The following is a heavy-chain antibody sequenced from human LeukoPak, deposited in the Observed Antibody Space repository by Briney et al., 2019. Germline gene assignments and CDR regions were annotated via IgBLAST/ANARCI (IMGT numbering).Heavy chain of an antibody. J-gene: IGHJ4*02. CDR1: GFTVSSNY. V-gene: IGHV3-53*01. CDR2: IYSGGST. CDR3: ARAKNCGGDCYPDY. D-gene: IGHD2-21*02. Sequence: GGSLRLSCAASGFTVSSNYMSWVRQAPGKGLEWVSVIYSGGSTYYADSVKGRFTISRDNSKSTLYIQMNSLRAGDTAVYYCARAKNCGGDCYPDYWGQGTLVTVSS.